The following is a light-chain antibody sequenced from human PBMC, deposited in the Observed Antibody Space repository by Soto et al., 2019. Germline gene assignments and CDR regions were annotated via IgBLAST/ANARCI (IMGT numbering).Light chain of an antibody. Sequence: QSALTQPASVSGSPGQSTIISCTGSSSDVGGYNFVSWYQQHPGKAPKLMIYEVSNRTSGVSNRFSGSKSGNTASLSISGLQDEDEAEYYCISYTSNSTQVFGTGTKLTVL. CDR2: EVS. CDR3: ISYTSNSTQV. CDR1: SSDVGGYNF. J-gene: IGLJ1*01. V-gene: IGLV2-14*01.